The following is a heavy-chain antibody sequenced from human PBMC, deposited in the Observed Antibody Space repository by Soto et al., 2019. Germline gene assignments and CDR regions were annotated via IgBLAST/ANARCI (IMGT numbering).Heavy chain of an antibody. J-gene: IGHJ4*02. CDR3: ARDRALELGDY. Sequence: QVQLVQSGAEVKKPGASVKVSCKASGYTFTSYGISWVRQAPGQGLEWMGWINTYNGNTNYAQKLQGRVTMTTNTATSTADMGRRSLRSDDTAVYSCARDRALELGDYWGQGTLVTVSS. D-gene: IGHD1-26*01. CDR1: GYTFTSYG. V-gene: IGHV1-18*01. CDR2: INTYNGNT.